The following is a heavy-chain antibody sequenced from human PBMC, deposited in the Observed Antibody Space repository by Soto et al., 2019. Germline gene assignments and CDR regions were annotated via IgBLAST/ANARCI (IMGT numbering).Heavy chain of an antibody. CDR2: ISGSGGST. J-gene: IGHJ4*02. CDR1: GFTFSSYA. Sequence: GGSLRLSCAASGFTFSSYAMSLVRQAPGKGLEWVSAISGSGGSTYYADSVKGRFTISRDNSKNTLYLQMNSLRAEDTAVYYCAKVPIRLTMASFDYWGQGTLVTVSS. CDR3: AKVPIRLTMASFDY. D-gene: IGHD3-10*01. V-gene: IGHV3-23*01.